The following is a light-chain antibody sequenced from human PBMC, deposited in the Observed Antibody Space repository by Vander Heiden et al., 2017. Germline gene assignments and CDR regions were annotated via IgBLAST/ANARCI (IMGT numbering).Light chain of an antibody. Sequence: ELVITQSPATLSASPGERATLTCRASQSVHFNISWYHYRPGHTPRLLIYAATASANGVPDRYSGCGSGTVFTLTISRLQSENFTVYYGQQYNEWPPLYTFGQGTKLEIK. V-gene: IGKV3-15*01. CDR3: QQYNEWPPLYT. J-gene: IGKJ2*01. CDR2: AAT. CDR1: QSVHFN.